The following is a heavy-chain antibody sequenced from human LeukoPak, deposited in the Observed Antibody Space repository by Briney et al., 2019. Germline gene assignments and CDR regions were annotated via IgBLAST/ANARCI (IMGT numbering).Heavy chain of an antibody. CDR3: AQLMRVTTDY. CDR2: INPNSGGT. V-gene: IGHV1-2*02. CDR1: GYTFTGYY. D-gene: IGHD4-11*01. Sequence: ASVKVSCKASGYTFTGYYMHWVRQAPGQGLEWMGWINPNSGGTNYAQKFQGRVTMTEDTSTDTAYMELSSLRSEDTAVYYCAQLMRVTTDYWGQGTLVTVSS. J-gene: IGHJ4*02.